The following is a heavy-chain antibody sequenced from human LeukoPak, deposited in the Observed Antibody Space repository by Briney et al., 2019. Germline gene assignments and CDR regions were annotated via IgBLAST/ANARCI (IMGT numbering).Heavy chain of an antibody. V-gene: IGHV2-70*01. CDR2: IDWDDDK. Sequence: SGPTLVNPTQTLTLTCTFSGFSLSTSGVCVSWIRQPPGKALEWLALIDWDDDKYYSTSLKTRLTSSKDTSKNQVVLTLTNMDPVDTATYCCALTTYFYDSSGRIDYWGQGTLVTVSS. D-gene: IGHD3-22*01. CDR1: GFSLSTSGVC. J-gene: IGHJ4*02. CDR3: ALTTYFYDSSGRIDY.